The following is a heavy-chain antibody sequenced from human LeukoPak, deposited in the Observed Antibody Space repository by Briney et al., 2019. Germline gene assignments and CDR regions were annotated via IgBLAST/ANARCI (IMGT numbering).Heavy chain of an antibody. J-gene: IGHJ6*03. CDR1: GFTFSNYA. D-gene: IGHD4-11*01. CDR3: AKDLGVTGYYYFYMEV. CDR2: ISGSGGST. Sequence: PGGSLRLSCAASGFTFSNYAMRWVRQAPGKGLEWVSAISGSGGSTYYADSVKGRFTISRDNYKNTLYLQMNSLRAEDTDVYYCAKDLGVTGYYYFYMEVWGKGTTVTVSS. V-gene: IGHV3-23*01.